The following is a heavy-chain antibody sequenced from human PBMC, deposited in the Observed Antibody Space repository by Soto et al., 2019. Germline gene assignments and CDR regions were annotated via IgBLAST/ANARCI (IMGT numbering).Heavy chain of an antibody. CDR1: GYTFTSYG. J-gene: IGHJ6*02. Sequence: ASVKVSCKASGYTFTSYGISWVRQAPGQGLEWMGWISAYNGNTNYAQKLQGRVTMTTDTSTSTAYMELRSLRSDDTAVYYCAREGFGYCSSTSCYGYYYYGMDVGGQGTRVTVP. V-gene: IGHV1-18*01. CDR2: ISAYNGNT. D-gene: IGHD2-2*01. CDR3: AREGFGYCSSTSCYGYYYYGMDV.